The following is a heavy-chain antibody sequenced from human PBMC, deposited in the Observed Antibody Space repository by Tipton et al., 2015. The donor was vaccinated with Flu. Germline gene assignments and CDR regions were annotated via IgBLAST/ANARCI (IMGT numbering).Heavy chain of an antibody. D-gene: IGHD4-23*01. Sequence: TLSLTCTVSGDSISSGSYYWSWIRQPAGKGLEWIGRIYTSGSANYNPSPKSRVTISVDTSKDQFSLSLTSVTAADTAVYYCVRDRWNGFDTWGQGTRVTVSS. CDR1: GDSISSGSYY. CDR3: VRDRWNGFDT. J-gene: IGHJ3*02. V-gene: IGHV4-61*02. CDR2: IYTSGSA.